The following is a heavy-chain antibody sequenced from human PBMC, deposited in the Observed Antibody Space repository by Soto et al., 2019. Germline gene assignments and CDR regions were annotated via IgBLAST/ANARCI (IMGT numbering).Heavy chain of an antibody. CDR3: ARDVYGSGSYYKRYFDY. CDR2: INPNSGGT. V-gene: IGHV1-2*04. CDR1: GYTFTGYY. Sequence: ASVKVSCKASGYTFTGYYMHWVRQAPGQGLEWMGWINPNSGGTNYAQKFQGWVTMTRDTSISTAYMELSRLRSDDTAVYYCARDVYGSGSYYKRYFDYWGQGTLVTV. D-gene: IGHD3-10*01. J-gene: IGHJ4*02.